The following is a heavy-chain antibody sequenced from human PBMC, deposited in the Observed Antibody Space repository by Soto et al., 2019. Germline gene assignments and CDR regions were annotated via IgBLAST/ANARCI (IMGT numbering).Heavy chain of an antibody. Sequence: SETLSLTCTVSGGSISSGGYYWSWIRQHPGKGLEWIGYIYYSGSTYYNPSLKSRVTISVDTSKNQFSLKLSSVTAADTAVYYCASLLGEDYYYYYMDVWGKGTTVTVSS. CDR3: ASLLGEDYYYYYMDV. J-gene: IGHJ6*03. CDR1: GGSISSGGYY. CDR2: IYYSGST. D-gene: IGHD3-16*01. V-gene: IGHV4-31*03.